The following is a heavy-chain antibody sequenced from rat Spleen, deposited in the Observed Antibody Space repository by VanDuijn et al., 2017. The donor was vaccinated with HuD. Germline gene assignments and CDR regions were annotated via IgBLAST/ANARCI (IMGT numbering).Heavy chain of an antibody. CDR2: INSAGST. J-gene: IGHJ2*01. V-gene: IGHV3-3*01. CDR3: ARGGLGAPFAY. D-gene: IGHD5-1*01. CDR1: GYSITSGYG. Sequence: EVQLQESGPGLVKPSQSLSLTCSVTGYSITSGYGWNWIRKFPGNKLEWMGYINSAGSTNYNPSLKSRISITRDTSKNQFFLQVNSVTTEDTATYYCARGGLGAPFAYWGQGVMVTVSS.